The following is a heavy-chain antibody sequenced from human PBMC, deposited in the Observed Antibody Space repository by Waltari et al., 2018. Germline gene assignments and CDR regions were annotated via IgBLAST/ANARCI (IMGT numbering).Heavy chain of an antibody. V-gene: IGHV4-38-2*01. J-gene: IGHJ3*02. CDR1: AGSLRRGYY. D-gene: IGHD6-19*01. CDR3: ASDLGGTAVATDAFDI. Sequence: QVQLQQSGPGQVKPSETLSLTCACSAGSLRRGYYWGGSRQPLGKWLEWIGSVSHSGSTYYNPSLKSRVTISIHRSKHQFSLELRSVTAADTAVYFCASDLGGTAVATDAFDIWGQGTMVIVSS. CDR2: VSHSGST.